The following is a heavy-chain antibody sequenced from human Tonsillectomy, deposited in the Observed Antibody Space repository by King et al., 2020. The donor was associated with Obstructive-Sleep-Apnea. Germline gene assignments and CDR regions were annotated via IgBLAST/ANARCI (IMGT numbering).Heavy chain of an antibody. D-gene: IGHD6-13*01. CDR1: GFTFSSYC. Sequence: QLVQSGGGLVQPGGSLRLSCAASGFTFSSYCMSWVRQAPGKGLEGVANIKQDGSEKYYVDAVKGRFTISRDNAKNSLYLQMNSLRAEDTAVYYCARESVAAADAFDIWGQGTMVTVSS. V-gene: IGHV3-7*03. CDR2: IKQDGSEK. J-gene: IGHJ3*02. CDR3: ARESVAAADAFDI.